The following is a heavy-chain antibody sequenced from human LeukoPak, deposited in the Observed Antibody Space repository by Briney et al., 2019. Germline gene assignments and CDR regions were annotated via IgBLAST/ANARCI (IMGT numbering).Heavy chain of an antibody. D-gene: IGHD3-9*01. Sequence: SETLSLTCAVYGGSITGYYWSWIRQTPGRGLEWVGETHYTGATSYNPSLKSRATISTDTSKNQFSLRLSSVTAADTAVYYCARGNILTGYCFDFWGQGALVTASS. CDR1: GGSITGYY. CDR2: THYTGAT. CDR3: ARGNILTGYCFDF. V-gene: IGHV4-34*01. J-gene: IGHJ4*02.